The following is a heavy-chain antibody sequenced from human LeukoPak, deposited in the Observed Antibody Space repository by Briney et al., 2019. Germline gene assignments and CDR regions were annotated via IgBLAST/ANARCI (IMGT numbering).Heavy chain of an antibody. CDR2: IKQDGSEK. D-gene: IGHD6-13*01. V-gene: IGHV3-7*01. CDR3: ASRQQLPGGAFDI. J-gene: IGHJ3*02. CDR1: GSTFSTYW. Sequence: PGGSLRLSCAASGSTFSTYWMSWVRQAPGKGLEWVANIKQDGSEKYYVDSVKGRFNISRDNAKNSLYLLMNSLRAEDTAVYYCASRQQLPGGAFDIWGQGTMVTVSS.